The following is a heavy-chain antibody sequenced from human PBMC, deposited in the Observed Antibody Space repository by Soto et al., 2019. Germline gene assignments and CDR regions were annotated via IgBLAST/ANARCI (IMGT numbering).Heavy chain of an antibody. CDR2: INGGGSHI. Sequence: GGSLRLSCVASGFTFNSHALNWGRQAPGKGLEWVSSINGGGSHIYYADSLKGRFTTSRDNARNSVYLQMNSLRAEDTAVYYCAAELTSDAFDFWGPGTVVTVSS. CDR3: AAELTSDAFDF. CDR1: GFTFNSHA. J-gene: IGHJ3*01. D-gene: IGHD3-9*01. V-gene: IGHV3-21*06.